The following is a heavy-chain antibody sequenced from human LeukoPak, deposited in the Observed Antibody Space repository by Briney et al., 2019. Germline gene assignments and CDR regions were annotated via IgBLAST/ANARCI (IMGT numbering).Heavy chain of an antibody. V-gene: IGHV1-69*02. CDR1: GGTFSSYT. CDR2: IIPILGIA. D-gene: IGHD5-12*01. CDR3: ASGPLYGGYDD. Sequence: SVKVSCKASGGTFSSYTISWVRQAPGQGLEWMGRIIPILGIANYAQKFQGRVTITADKSTSTAYMELSSLRSEDTAVYYCASGPLYGGYDDWGQGTLVTVSS. J-gene: IGHJ4*02.